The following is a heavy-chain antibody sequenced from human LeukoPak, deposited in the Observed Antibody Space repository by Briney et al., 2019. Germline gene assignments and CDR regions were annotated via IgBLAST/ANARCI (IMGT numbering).Heavy chain of an antibody. Sequence: GGSLRLSCAASGFTFTSYSMNWVRQAPGKGLEWVSTISGGGGSAYYADSVKGRFTISRDNSKNTLYLQVNSLRAGDTAVYYCAKGGKWDVTPFDYWGQGTLVTVSS. J-gene: IGHJ4*02. CDR3: AKGGKWDVTPFDY. D-gene: IGHD1-26*01. CDR1: GFTFTSYS. V-gene: IGHV3-23*01. CDR2: ISGGGGSA.